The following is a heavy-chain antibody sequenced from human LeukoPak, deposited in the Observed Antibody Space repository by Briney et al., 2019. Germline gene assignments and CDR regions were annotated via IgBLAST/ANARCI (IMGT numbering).Heavy chain of an antibody. CDR2: IRYDGSNK. CDR3: AKLADITIFGVVMGHDAFDI. J-gene: IGHJ3*02. V-gene: IGHV3-30*02. CDR1: GFTFSSYG. D-gene: IGHD3-3*01. Sequence: GGSLRLSCAASGFTFSSYGMHWVRQAPGKGLEWVAFIRYDGSNKYYADSVKGRFTISRDNSKNTLYLQMNSLRAEDTAVYYCAKLADITIFGVVMGHDAFDIWGQGTMVTVSS.